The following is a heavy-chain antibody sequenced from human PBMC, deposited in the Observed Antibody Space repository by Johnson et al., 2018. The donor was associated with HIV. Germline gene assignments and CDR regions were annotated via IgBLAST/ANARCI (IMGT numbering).Heavy chain of an antibody. Sequence: QVQLVESGGRVVQPGKSLRLSCAASGFTFSSYGMHWVRQAPGKGLEWVAVIWYDGSNKYYADSVKGRFTISRDNSKNTLYLQMNSLRAEDTAVYYCAKETRDSRSAFDIWGQGTLVTVSS. V-gene: IGHV3-33*06. J-gene: IGHJ3*02. CDR3: AKETRDSRSAFDI. D-gene: IGHD4-11*01. CDR1: GFTFSSYG. CDR2: IWYDGSNK.